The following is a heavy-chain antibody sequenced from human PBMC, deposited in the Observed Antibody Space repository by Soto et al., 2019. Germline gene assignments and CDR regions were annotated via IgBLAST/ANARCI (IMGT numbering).Heavy chain of an antibody. J-gene: IGHJ3*02. V-gene: IGHV1-3*01. Sequence: QVPLVQSGAEVKKPGASVKVSCKASGYTFTSYTMHWVRQAPGQRLEWMGWINAGNGNTKYSQKFQDRVTITRDTSARTAYMVLSSLRSDVTAVYYCARTLYYYDSSGYYVSAFDIWGQGTMVTVSS. CDR3: ARTLYYYDSSGYYVSAFDI. CDR2: INAGNGNT. CDR1: GYTFTSYT. D-gene: IGHD3-22*01.